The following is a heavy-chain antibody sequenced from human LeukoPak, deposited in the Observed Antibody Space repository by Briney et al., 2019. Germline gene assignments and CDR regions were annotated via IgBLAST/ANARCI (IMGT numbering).Heavy chain of an antibody. CDR1: GYSFTTYW. J-gene: IGHJ4*02. Sequence: ESPKISCKGSGYSFTTYWIGWVRQMPGQGLEWMGIIYPGDSDTRHCSSFQGQVPVSADKYTRPAYLHRNRLKASGTAIYYSARQVTTAAPIDYWGQGTLVTVSS. D-gene: IGHD6-13*01. CDR2: IYPGDSDT. CDR3: ARQVTTAAPIDY. V-gene: IGHV5-51*01.